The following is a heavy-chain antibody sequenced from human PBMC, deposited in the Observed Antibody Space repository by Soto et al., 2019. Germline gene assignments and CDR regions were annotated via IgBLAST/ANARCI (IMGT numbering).Heavy chain of an antibody. D-gene: IGHD6-6*01. CDR1: GGTFSSYA. CDR2: IIPIFGTA. J-gene: IGHJ6*02. V-gene: IGHV1-69*13. Sequence: GASVKVSCKASGGTFSSYAISWVRQAPGQGLEWMGGIIPIFGTANYAQKFQGRVTITADESTSTAYMELSSLRSEDTAVYYCAVKVAARQYYYYGMDVWGQGTTVTVS. CDR3: AVKVAARQYYYYGMDV.